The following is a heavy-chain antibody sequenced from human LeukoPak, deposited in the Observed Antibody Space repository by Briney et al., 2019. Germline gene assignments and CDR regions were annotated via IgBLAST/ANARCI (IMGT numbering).Heavy chain of an antibody. CDR1: GGTFSSYA. D-gene: IGHD2-2*02. Sequence: ASVKVSCKASGGTFSSYAISWVRQAPGQGLEWMGGIIPIFGTANYAQKSQGRITITADKSTSTAYMELSSLRSEDTAVYYCAGGGSLDVVPAAIRKTHQFDYWGQGTLVTVSS. CDR2: IIPIFGTA. V-gene: IGHV1-69*06. J-gene: IGHJ4*02. CDR3: AGGGSLDVVPAAIRKTHQFDY.